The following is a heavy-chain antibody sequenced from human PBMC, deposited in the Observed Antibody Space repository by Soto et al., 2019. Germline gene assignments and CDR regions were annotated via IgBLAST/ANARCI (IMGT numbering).Heavy chain of an antibody. D-gene: IGHD3-3*01. J-gene: IGHJ4*02. CDR2: SFYRGST. CDR1: GGSISSRSHY. CDR3: ATADGFGVVTPFFEY. V-gene: IGHV4-39*01. Sequence: QLQLQESGPGLVKPSETLSLTCTVSGGSISSRSHYWGWIRQSPGKHLEWIGSSFYRGSTHYNPSLKTRVTISVDTSKNQVSLKLYSVTAADTAVYYGATADGFGVVTPFFEYCGQGILVTVYS.